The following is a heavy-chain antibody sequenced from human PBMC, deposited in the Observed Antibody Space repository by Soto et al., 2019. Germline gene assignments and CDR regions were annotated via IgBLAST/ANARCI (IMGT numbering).Heavy chain of an antibody. CDR3: ARDMAPRVAAAGIDYYGMDV. D-gene: IGHD6-13*01. Sequence: SQTLSLTCAISGDSVSSNSAAWNWIRQSPSRGLEWLGRTYYRSKWYNDYAVSVKSRITINPVTSKNQFSLQLNSVTPEDTAVYYCARDMAPRVAAAGIDYYGMDVWGQGTTVTVSS. CDR1: GDSVSSNSAA. V-gene: IGHV6-1*01. J-gene: IGHJ6*02. CDR2: TYYRSKWYN.